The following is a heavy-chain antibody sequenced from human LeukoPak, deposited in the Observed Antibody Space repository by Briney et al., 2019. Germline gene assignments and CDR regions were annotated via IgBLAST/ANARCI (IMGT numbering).Heavy chain of an antibody. V-gene: IGHV3-7*01. CDR3: ARGGIAARRGFDY. CDR1: GFTFSSYW. D-gene: IGHD6-6*01. J-gene: IGHJ4*02. Sequence: QAGGSLRLSCAASGFTFSSYWMSWVRQAPGKGLEWVANIKQDGSEKYYVDSVKGRFTISRDNAKNSLYLQMNSQRAEDTAVYYCARGGIAARRGFDYWGQGTLVTVSS. CDR2: IKQDGSEK.